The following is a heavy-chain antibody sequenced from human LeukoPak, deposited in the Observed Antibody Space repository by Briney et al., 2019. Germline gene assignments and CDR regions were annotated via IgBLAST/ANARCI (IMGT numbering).Heavy chain of an antibody. V-gene: IGHV3-73*01. D-gene: IGHD3-22*01. CDR1: DFXFSGST. CDR3: TIHYDSGGYRFDY. J-gene: IGHJ4*02. CDR2: IRNKRNNYAT. Sequence: GGSLKLSCAASDFXFSGSTIHWVRQASGKGLEWVGRIRNKRNNYATAYGESVKGRFTISRDDSKNTAYLQMNSLKTENTAVYYCTIHYDSGGYRFDYWGQGTLVTVSS.